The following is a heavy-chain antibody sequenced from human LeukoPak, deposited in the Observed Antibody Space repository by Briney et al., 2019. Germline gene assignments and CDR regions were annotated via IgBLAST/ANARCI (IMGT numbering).Heavy chain of an antibody. J-gene: IGHJ6*02. CDR2: IRGSGGYT. Sequence: PGGSLRLSCAASGFTFSSYAMNWVRQAPGRGLGWVSAIRGSGGYTYYADSVKGRFSISRVNSKNTLYMQMNSLRAEDTAVYSCAKTDQYYDSSGYYRPSGMDVWGQGTTVTVS. CDR1: GFTFSSYA. CDR3: AKTDQYYDSSGYYRPSGMDV. V-gene: IGHV3-23*01. D-gene: IGHD3-22*01.